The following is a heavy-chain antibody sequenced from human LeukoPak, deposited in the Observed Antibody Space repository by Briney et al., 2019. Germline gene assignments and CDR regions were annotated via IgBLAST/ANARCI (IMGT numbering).Heavy chain of an antibody. CDR3: ARGTVAVNYYYYGMDV. V-gene: IGHV1-18*01. Sequence: GASVKVSCKASGYTFTSYGISWVRQAPGQGLEWMGWISAYNGNTNYAQELQGRVTMTTDTSTSTAYMELRSLRSDDTAVYYCARGTVAVNYYYYGMDVWGQGTTVTVSS. J-gene: IGHJ6*02. CDR1: GYTFTSYG. CDR2: ISAYNGNT. D-gene: IGHD6-19*01.